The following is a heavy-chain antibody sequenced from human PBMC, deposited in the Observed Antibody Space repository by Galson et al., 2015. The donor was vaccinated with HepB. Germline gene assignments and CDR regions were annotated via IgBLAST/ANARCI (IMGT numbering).Heavy chain of an antibody. CDR2: IYPGDSDT. J-gene: IGHJ4*02. D-gene: IGHD6-13*01. CDR1: GYSFTNSW. CDR3: ARALSSDLSGYFDN. V-gene: IGHV5-51*03. Sequence: QSGAEVKKPGESLTISCKGSGYSFTNSWIGWVRQMPGKGLELMGIIYPGDSDTRYSPSLQGQVTISADKSISTAYLQWSSLKASESAMYNSARALSSDLSGYFDNWGQGTLVTVSS.